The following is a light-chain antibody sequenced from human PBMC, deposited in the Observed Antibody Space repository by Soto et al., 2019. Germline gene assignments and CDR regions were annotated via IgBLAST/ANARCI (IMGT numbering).Light chain of an antibody. J-gene: IGKJ1*01. CDR1: QSVRSN. CDR3: QQYNNWQT. CDR2: AAS. V-gene: IGKV3-15*01. Sequence: ETVLTQSPATLSLSPGERATLSCRASQSVRSNLAWYHQRPGQAPRLLIYAASARATGIPARFSGSGSGTEFTLTISGLQSEDFGLYYCQQYNNWQTFGQGTKVDIK.